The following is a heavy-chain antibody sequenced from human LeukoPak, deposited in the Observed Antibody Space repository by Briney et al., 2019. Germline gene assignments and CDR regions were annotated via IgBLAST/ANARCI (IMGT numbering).Heavy chain of an antibody. CDR3: ARIVAGY. Sequence: SETLSLTCTVSGGSISSGSYYWSWIRQPAGKGLEWIGRIYTSGSTNYNPSLKSRVTISVDTSKNQFSLKLSSVTAADTAVYYCARIVAGYWGQGTLVTVSS. J-gene: IGHJ4*02. D-gene: IGHD2-15*01. CDR2: IYTSGST. CDR1: GGSISSGSYY. V-gene: IGHV4-61*02.